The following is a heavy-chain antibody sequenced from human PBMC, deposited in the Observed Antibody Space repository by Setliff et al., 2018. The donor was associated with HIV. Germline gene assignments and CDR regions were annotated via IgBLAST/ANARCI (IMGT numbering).Heavy chain of an antibody. D-gene: IGHD6-13*01. Sequence: SETLSLTCTVSGGSISSGSYYWSWIRQPAGKGLEWIGHIYTTGSTNYNPSLKSRVTISVDTSKNQFSLKLNSVTAADTALYYCAREGLRIAAAGYNWFDPWGPGTLVTVPS. CDR1: GGSISSGSYY. CDR3: AREGLRIAAAGYNWFDP. CDR2: IYTTGST. J-gene: IGHJ5*02. V-gene: IGHV4-61*09.